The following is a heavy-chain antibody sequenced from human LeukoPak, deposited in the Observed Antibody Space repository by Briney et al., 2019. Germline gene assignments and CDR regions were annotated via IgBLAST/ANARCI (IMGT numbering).Heavy chain of an antibody. Sequence: PGRSLRLSCAASGFTFDDYAMHWVRQLPGKGLEWVSGISWNSGSIDYADSVKGRFTISRDNAKNSLYLQMNSLRAEDTALYYCAKVKRPRGYCSMTTCSYFDCWGQGTLVTVSS. CDR2: ISWNSGSI. J-gene: IGHJ4*02. CDR1: GFTFDDYA. D-gene: IGHD2-2*01. CDR3: AKVKRPRGYCSMTTCSYFDC. V-gene: IGHV3-9*01.